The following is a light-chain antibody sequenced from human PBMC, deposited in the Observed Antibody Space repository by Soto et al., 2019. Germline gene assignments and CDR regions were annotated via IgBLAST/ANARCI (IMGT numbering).Light chain of an antibody. Sequence: QSALTQPASVSGSPGQSITISCSGSSSDVAIYNLVSWYQQHPGKAPKLMIFEGSKRPSGVSNRFSGSKSGNTASLTISGLQAEDEADYYCCSYAGSTNVIFGGGTQLTVL. J-gene: IGLJ2*01. CDR2: EGS. CDR3: CSYAGSTNVI. CDR1: SSDVAIYNL. V-gene: IGLV2-23*01.